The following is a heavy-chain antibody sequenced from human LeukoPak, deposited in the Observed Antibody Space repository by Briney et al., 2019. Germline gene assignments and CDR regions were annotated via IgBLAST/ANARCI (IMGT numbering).Heavy chain of an antibody. V-gene: IGHV1-69*01. J-gene: IGHJ3*02. Sequence: SVKVSCKASGGTFSSDAFSWVRQAPGQGLEWMGGIIPMFGTANYAQKFQGRVTITADESTSTAYMELSSLRSEDTAVYYCAREYCSSISCYVADAFDIWGQGTMATVSS. CDR3: AREYCSSISCYVADAFDI. D-gene: IGHD2-2*01. CDR1: GGTFSSDA. CDR2: IIPMFGTA.